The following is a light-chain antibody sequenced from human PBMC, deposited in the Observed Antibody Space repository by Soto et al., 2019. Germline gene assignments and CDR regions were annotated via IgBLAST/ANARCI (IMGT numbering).Light chain of an antibody. Sequence: DIQMTQSPSSLSASVGDRVTITCRASQSISTYFNWYQQKPGKAPKLLIYTASSLQSGVPSRFSGSGSGTDFTLAISSLQPEDFATYYCQQTYSTPISVGQGTRLELK. V-gene: IGKV1-39*01. CDR1: QSISTY. CDR2: TAS. J-gene: IGKJ5*01. CDR3: QQTYSTPIS.